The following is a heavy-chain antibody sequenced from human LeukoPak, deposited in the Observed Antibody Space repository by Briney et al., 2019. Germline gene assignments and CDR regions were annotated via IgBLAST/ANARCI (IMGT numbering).Heavy chain of an antibody. D-gene: IGHD4-17*01. Sequence: SETLSLTCAVYGGSFSTYYWNWIRQPPGKGLEWIGSIYYSGSTYYNPSLKSRVTISVDTSKNQFSLKLSSVTAADTAVYYCATGNLMTTVTDLFDYWGQGTLVTVSS. V-gene: IGHV4-34*01. CDR3: ATGNLMTTVTDLFDY. CDR2: IYYSGST. J-gene: IGHJ4*02. CDR1: GGSFSTYY.